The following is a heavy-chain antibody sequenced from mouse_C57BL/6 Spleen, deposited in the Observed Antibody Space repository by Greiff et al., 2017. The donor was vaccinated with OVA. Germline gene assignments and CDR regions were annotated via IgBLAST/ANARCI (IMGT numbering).Heavy chain of an antibody. D-gene: IGHD1-1*01. V-gene: IGHV1-58*01. Sequence: DVQLQESGAELVRPGSSVKMSCKTSGYTFTSYGINWVKQRPGQGLEWIGYIYIGSGYTEYNEKFKGKATLTSDTSSSTAYMQLSSLTSEDSAIYFCARSIDGSNDDWGQGTTLTVSS. CDR3: ARSIDGSNDD. CDR1: GYTFTSYG. CDR2: IYIGSGYT. J-gene: IGHJ2*01.